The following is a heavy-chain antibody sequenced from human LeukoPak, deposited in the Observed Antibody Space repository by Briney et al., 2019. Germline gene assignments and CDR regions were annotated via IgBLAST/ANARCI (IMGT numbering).Heavy chain of an antibody. CDR1: GFTFSTHW. D-gene: IGHD3-3*01. V-gene: IGHV3-7*01. Sequence: GGSLRLSCVASGFTFSTHWMSWVRQVPGKGLEWVANIKEDGSAKYYVDSVKGRFTISRDNAKKSLYLQMNSLRAEDSAVYYCASGYLDDFWSGHFWGQGTQVTVSS. CDR2: IKEDGSAK. CDR3: ASGYLDDFWSGHF. J-gene: IGHJ4*02.